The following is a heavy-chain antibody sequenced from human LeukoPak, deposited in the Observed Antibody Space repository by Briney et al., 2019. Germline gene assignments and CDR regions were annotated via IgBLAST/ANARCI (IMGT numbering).Heavy chain of an antibody. J-gene: IGHJ4*02. CDR2: VSGSGGTT. CDR1: GLTFRSHA. CDR3: ARGHSSGWFFFDY. V-gene: IGHV3-23*01. Sequence: PGGSLRLSCAASGLTFRSHAMIWVRQAPGKGLEWVSTVSGSGGTTHYADSVKGRFTISRDNSKNTLSLRMNSLRAEYTAVYYYARGHSSGWFFFDYWGQGTLVTVSS. D-gene: IGHD6-19*01.